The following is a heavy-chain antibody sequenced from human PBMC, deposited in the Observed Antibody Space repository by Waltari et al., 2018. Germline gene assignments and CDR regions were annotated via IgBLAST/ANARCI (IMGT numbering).Heavy chain of an antibody. CDR3: ARASTGLKLRRYYFDY. V-gene: IGHV4-34*01. J-gene: IGHJ4*02. D-gene: IGHD2-2*01. CDR1: GGSFRGYY. Sequence: QVQLQQWGAGLLKPSETLSLTCAVYGGSFRGYYWSWTRQPPGKGLEWIGEINHSGSTNYNPSLKSRVTISVDTSKNQFSLKLSSVTAADTAVYYCARASTGLKLRRYYFDYWGQGTLVTVSS. CDR2: INHSGST.